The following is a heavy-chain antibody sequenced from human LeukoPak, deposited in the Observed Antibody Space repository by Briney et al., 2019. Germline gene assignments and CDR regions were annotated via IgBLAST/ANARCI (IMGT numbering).Heavy chain of an antibody. CDR1: GYTFTSYG. J-gene: IGHJ4*02. D-gene: IGHD3-10*01. Sequence: ASVKVSFKASGYTFTSYGISWVRQAPGQGLEWMGWMNPYSGNTGYARKFQGRVTMTRNTSISTAYMELSSLRSEDTAVYYCATAVGYGSGSYSAWGQGTLVTVSS. CDR2: MNPYSGNT. CDR3: ATAVGYGSGSYSA. V-gene: IGHV1-8*02.